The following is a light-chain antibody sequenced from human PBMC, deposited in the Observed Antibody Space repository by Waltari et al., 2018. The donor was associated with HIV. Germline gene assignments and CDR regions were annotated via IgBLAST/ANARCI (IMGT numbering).Light chain of an antibody. J-gene: IGLJ2*01. CDR2: DNT. CDR1: SSNIGAGYA. CDR3: CSYAGSYPVV. Sequence: QSVLTQPPSVSGAPGQRVPIPCTGSSSNIGAGYAVHWYQQLPGTAPKLLIYDNTNRPSGVPDRFSGSKSGNTASLTISGLQAEDEADYYCCSYAGSYPVVFGGGTKLTVL. V-gene: IGLV1-40*01.